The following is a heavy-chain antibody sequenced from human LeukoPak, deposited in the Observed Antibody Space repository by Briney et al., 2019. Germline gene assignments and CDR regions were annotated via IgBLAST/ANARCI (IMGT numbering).Heavy chain of an antibody. CDR3: ARGGHSSSWNEEYFQH. CDR2: ISAYNGNT. Sequence: ASVKVSCKASGYTFTNYGINWVRQAPGQGLEWMGWISAYNGNTNYAQKFQGRVTMTTDTPTSTVYMELRSLRSDDTAVYYCARGGHSSSWNEEYFQHWGQGTLVTVSS. CDR1: GYTFTNYG. J-gene: IGHJ1*01. V-gene: IGHV1-18*01. D-gene: IGHD6-13*01.